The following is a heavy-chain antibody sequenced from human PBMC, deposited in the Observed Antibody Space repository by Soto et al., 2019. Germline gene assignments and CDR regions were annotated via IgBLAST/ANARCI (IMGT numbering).Heavy chain of an antibody. J-gene: IGHJ6*02. V-gene: IGHV1-3*01. CDR3: ARDRVITMVWGQENYGMDV. CDR2: INADNGDT. CDR1: GYTFTNYA. Sequence: QVQLVQSGAKVKKPGASVKVSCKASGYTFTNYAMHWVRQAPGQRLEWMGWINADNGDTKYSQKFLGRVTIARDTSASTVYLELSSLRSEDTAVYYCARDRVITMVWGQENYGMDVWGQGTTVTVSS. D-gene: IGHD3-10*01.